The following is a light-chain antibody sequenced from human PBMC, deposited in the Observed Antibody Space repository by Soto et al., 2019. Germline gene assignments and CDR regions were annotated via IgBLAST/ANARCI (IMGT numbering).Light chain of an antibody. J-gene: IGKJ1*01. V-gene: IGKV3-15*01. CDR1: LGVSNN. CDR3: QQYNNWPVT. CDR2: DAS. Sequence: EMVMTQSPVTLSVSPGGRATLSCRASLGVSNNLAWYQQKPGQTPRLLIYDASTRATGVPPRFSGSGSGTGFTLTITSLRSEDFAVYYCQQYNNWPVTFGQGTKVEV.